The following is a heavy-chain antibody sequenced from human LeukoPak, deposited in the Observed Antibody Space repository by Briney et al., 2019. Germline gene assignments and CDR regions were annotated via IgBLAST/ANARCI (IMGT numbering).Heavy chain of an antibody. CDR1: GVTFSSYE. J-gene: IGHJ6*04. D-gene: IGHD3-10*02. CDR3: AELGITMIGGV. CDR2: ISSSGSTI. V-gene: IGHV3-48*03. Sequence: GGSLRLSCAASGVTFSSYEMNWVRQAPGKGLEWVSYISSSGSTIYYADSVKGRFTISRDNAKNSLYLHMNSLRAEDTAVYYCAELGITMIGGVWGKGTTVTISS.